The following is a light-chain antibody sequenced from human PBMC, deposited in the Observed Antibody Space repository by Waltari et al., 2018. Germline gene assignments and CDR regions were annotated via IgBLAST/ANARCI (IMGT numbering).Light chain of an antibody. CDR2: KVS. V-gene: IGKV2-30*02. CDR3: MQSTFWPT. CDR1: QSLVRSNGDTF. Sequence: DVVMTKSPLSLPVTLGQPASISCRPSQSLVRSNGDTFLTWFHQRPGQSPRRLIYKVSNRDWRIPDKFSGSGSGTDFTLKISRVEAEDVGIYYCMQSTFWPTFGQGTKVEI. J-gene: IGKJ1*01.